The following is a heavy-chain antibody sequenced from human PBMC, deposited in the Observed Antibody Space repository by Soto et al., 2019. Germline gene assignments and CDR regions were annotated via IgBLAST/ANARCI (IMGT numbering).Heavy chain of an antibody. Sequence: QVLLVQSGAEVKKPGSSVKISCKASGGSFGNSAINWVRQTPGQGLEWLGGFIPAYRTLNFAQKFKGRATITADESTGTAFMTLSGLASNDTAVYYCATGVIWIGYFTVDSWGQGTRVTVSS. CDR1: GGSFGNSA. J-gene: IGHJ4*02. CDR3: ATGVIWIGYFTVDS. D-gene: IGHD3-3*01. V-gene: IGHV1-69*01. CDR2: FIPAYRTL.